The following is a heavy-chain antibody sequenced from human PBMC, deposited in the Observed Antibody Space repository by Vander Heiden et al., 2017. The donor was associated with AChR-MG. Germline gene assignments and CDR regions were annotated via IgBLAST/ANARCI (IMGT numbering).Heavy chain of an antibody. CDR1: GGSIRSGGYY. D-gene: IGHD2-15*01. Sequence: QVQLQESGPGLVKPSQTLSLTCTVSGGSIRSGGYYWSWIRQHPGKGLEWIGYIYYSGSTYYNPSLKSRVTISVDTSKNQFSLKLSSVTAADTAVYYCARVQLLPPWHYYYMDVWGKGTTVTVSS. V-gene: IGHV4-31*03. CDR2: IYYSGST. J-gene: IGHJ6*03. CDR3: ARVQLLPPWHYYYMDV.